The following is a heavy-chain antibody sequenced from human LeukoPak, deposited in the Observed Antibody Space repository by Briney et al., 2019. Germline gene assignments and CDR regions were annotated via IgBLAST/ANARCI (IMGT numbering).Heavy chain of an antibody. V-gene: IGHV4-38-2*02. CDR1: GYSISSGYY. CDR3: ARDDCSSTSCDWFDP. D-gene: IGHD2-2*01. Sequence: SETLSLTCTVSGYSISSGYYWGWIRQPPGKGLGWIGSIYHSGSTYYNPSLKSRVTISVDTSKNQFSLKLSSVTAADTAVYYCARDDCSSTSCDWFDPWGQGTLVTVSS. CDR2: IYHSGST. J-gene: IGHJ5*02.